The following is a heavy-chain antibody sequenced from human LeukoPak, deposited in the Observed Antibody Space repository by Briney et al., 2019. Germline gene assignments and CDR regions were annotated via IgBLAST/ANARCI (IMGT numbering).Heavy chain of an antibody. J-gene: IGHJ4*02. CDR1: GYTFTSYG. CDR2: ISAYNGNT. Sequence: ASVKVSCKASGYTFTSYGISLVRQAPGQGLEWMGWISAYNGNTNYAQKLQGRVTMTTDTSTSTAYMELRSLRSDDTAVYYCARDCSGGSCYLYFDYWGQGTLVTVSS. D-gene: IGHD2-15*01. V-gene: IGHV1-18*01. CDR3: ARDCSGGSCYLYFDY.